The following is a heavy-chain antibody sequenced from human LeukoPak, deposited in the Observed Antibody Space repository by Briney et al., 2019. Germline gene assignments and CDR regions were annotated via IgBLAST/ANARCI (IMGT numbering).Heavy chain of an antibody. Sequence: ASVKVSFKASGYPFTSYGISWVRQAPGQGLEWMEWISAHNGYTNYAQKLQGRVTMTTDTSTSTVYMELRSLTSDDTAVYYCARDMTYEVDYWGQGTLVTVSS. CDR2: ISAHNGYT. CDR1: GYPFTSYG. D-gene: IGHD5-12*01. CDR3: ARDMTYEVDY. V-gene: IGHV1-18*01. J-gene: IGHJ4*02.